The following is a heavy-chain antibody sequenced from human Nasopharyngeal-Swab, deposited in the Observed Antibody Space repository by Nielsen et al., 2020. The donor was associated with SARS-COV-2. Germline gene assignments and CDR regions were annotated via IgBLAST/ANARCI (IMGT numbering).Heavy chain of an antibody. CDR3: ARERIAAAGTGFDY. J-gene: IGHJ4*02. Sequence: VSVKVSCKASGYTFTGYYMHWVRQAPGQGLEWMGRINPNSGGTNYAQKFQGRVTMTRDTSISTAYMELSRLRSDDTAVYYCARERIAAAGTGFDYWGQGTLVTVSS. V-gene: IGHV1-2*06. D-gene: IGHD6-13*01. CDR1: GYTFTGYY. CDR2: INPNSGGT.